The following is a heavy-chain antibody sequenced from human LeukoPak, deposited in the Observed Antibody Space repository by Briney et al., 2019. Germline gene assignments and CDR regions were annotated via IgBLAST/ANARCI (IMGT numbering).Heavy chain of an antibody. CDR3: AKEWFGENIDY. V-gene: IGHV3-33*06. J-gene: IGHJ4*02. D-gene: IGHD3-10*01. CDR1: GFTFSSYG. Sequence: GGSLRLSCAASGFTFSSYGMHWVRQAPGKGLEWVAVIGYDGRNTYYADSVKGRFTISRDNSKNTLYLQMNSLRAEDTAVYYCAKEWFGENIDYWGQGTLVTVSS. CDR2: IGYDGRNT.